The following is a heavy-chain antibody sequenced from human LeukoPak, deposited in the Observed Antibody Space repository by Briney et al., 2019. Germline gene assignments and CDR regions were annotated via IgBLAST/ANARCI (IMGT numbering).Heavy chain of an antibody. J-gene: IGHJ4*02. D-gene: IGHD3-22*01. CDR3: TRSGYRHPYHFES. CDR1: GFPFSSYA. CDR2: IYTGGGT. V-gene: IGHV3-53*01. Sequence: GGSLRLSCTASGFPFSSYAMSWVRQAPGKGLEWVSVIYTGGGTDHADSVKGRFTISRDNSKNTLSLQMNSLRADDTAIYYCTRSGYRHPYHFESWGQGTLVIVSS.